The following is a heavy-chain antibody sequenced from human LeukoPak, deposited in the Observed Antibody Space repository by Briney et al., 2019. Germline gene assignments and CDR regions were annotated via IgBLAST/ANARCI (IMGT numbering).Heavy chain of an antibody. CDR2: INHSGST. CDR1: GGSFSGYY. D-gene: IGHD2-21*01. CDR3: ASSNWAWVVVA. Sequence: SETLSLTCAAYGGSFSGYYWSWIRQPPGKGLEWIGEINHSGSTNYNPSLKSRVTISVVTSKNQFSLKLSSVTAADTAVYYCASSNWAWVVVAWGQGTLVTVSA. V-gene: IGHV4-34*01. J-gene: IGHJ4*02.